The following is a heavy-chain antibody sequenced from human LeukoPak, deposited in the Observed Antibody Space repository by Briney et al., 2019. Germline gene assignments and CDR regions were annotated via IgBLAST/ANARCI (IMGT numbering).Heavy chain of an antibody. J-gene: IGHJ5*02. V-gene: IGHV3-23*01. Sequence: GGSLRLSCAASGFTFSSYSMNWVRQAPGKGLEWVSAISGSGGNTYYADSVKGRFTISRDNSKNTLYLQMNSLRAEDTAVYYCARGSTYYGSGSYYKRYNWFDPWGQGTLVTVSS. D-gene: IGHD3-10*01. CDR3: ARGSTYYGSGSYYKRYNWFDP. CDR1: GFTFSSYS. CDR2: ISGSGGNT.